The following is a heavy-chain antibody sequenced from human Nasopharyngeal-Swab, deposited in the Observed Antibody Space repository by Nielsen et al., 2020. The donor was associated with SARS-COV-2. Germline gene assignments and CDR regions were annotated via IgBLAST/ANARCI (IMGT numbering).Heavy chain of an antibody. CDR2: ISGSGGST. D-gene: IGHD5-18*01. Sequence: GESLKISCAASGFTFSSYAMNWVRQAPGKGPEWVSAISGSGGSTYYADSVKGRFTISRDNSKNTLYLQMNSLRAEDTAVYYCAKAGYSYGQDAFDIWGQGTMVTVSS. J-gene: IGHJ3*02. V-gene: IGHV3-23*01. CDR1: GFTFSSYA. CDR3: AKAGYSYGQDAFDI.